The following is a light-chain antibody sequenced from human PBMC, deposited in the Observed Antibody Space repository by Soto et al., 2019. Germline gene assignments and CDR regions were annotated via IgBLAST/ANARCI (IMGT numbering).Light chain of an antibody. J-gene: IGKJ2*01. V-gene: IGKV3-20*01. CDR2: GAS. Sequence: EIVLTQSPGTLSLSPGERATLSCRASQSVSSSYLAWYRQKPGQAPRLLIYGASSRATGIPDRFSGSGSGTGFTLTISRLEPEDFAVYYCQQYGSSPPTTFGQGTKVDIK. CDR3: QQYGSSPPTT. CDR1: QSVSSSY.